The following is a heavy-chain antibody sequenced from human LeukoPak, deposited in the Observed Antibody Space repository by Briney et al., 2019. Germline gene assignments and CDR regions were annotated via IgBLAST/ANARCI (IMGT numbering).Heavy chain of an antibody. CDR3: ARDSGRTTVTWNFDY. CDR2: INPSGGST. CDR1: GYTFISYY. V-gene: IGHV1-46*01. D-gene: IGHD4-17*01. J-gene: IGHJ4*02. Sequence: ASVKVSCKASGYTFISYYIHWVRQAPGQGLEWMGIINPSGGSTNYAQKFQGRVTMTRGTSTNTVYMELSSLRSDDTAVYYCARDSGRTTVTWNFDYWGQGTLVTVSS.